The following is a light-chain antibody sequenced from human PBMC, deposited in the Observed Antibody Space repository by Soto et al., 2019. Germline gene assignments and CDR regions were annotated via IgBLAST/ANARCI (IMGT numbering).Light chain of an antibody. CDR2: DAS. V-gene: IGKV3-11*01. J-gene: IGKJ4*01. CDR3: QQRSNWPST. Sequence: EIVLTQSPATLSLSPGERATLPCRASQSVSSYLAWYQQKPGQAPRLLIYDASSRATGIPARFSGSGSGTDFTLTITSLEPEDFAVYYCQQRSNWPSTFGGGTKVEI. CDR1: QSVSSY.